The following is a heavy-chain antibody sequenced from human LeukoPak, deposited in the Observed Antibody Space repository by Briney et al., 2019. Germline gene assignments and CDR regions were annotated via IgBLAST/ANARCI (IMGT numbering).Heavy chain of an antibody. CDR2: IYHSGST. CDR1: GYSISSGNY. J-gene: IGHJ3*02. Sequence: SETLSLTCTVSGYSISSGNYWGWIRQPPGKGLEWIGSIYHSGSTYYNPSLKSRVTISVDTSKNQFSLKLSSVTAADTAVYYCARDLVSPIIDAFDIWGQGTMVTVSS. CDR3: ARDLVSPIIDAFDI. D-gene: IGHD2/OR15-2a*01. V-gene: IGHV4-38-2*02.